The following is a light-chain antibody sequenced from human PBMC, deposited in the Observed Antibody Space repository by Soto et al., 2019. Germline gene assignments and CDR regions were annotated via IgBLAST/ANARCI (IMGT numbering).Light chain of an antibody. CDR3: QQYNNWPQT. CDR2: GAS. J-gene: IGKJ1*01. Sequence: TQAPATLSVSPGERATLSWWASQTINNNVAWYQLKDGQVPRLLIYGASTRAADVPARFSGGGYGTEFNLTISSLQSEDFAEYHCQQYNNWPQTFGQGTKVDIK. V-gene: IGKV3-15*01. CDR1: QTINNN.